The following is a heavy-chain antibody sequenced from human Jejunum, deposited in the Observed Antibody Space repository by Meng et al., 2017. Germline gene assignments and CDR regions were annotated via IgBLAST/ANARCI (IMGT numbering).Heavy chain of an antibody. CDR1: GYIFPSYA. Sequence: ASVKVSCKASGYIFPSYAIHWVRQAPGQRLEWIGWINAANANTKYSQKFQGRVTFTRDTAANTAYMELSSLRSEDTAVYYCARNRWELSLGESSEIDDWGQGTLVTVSS. CDR3: ARNRWELSLGESSEIDD. J-gene: IGHJ4*02. CDR2: INAANANT. V-gene: IGHV1-3*01. D-gene: IGHD3-10*01.